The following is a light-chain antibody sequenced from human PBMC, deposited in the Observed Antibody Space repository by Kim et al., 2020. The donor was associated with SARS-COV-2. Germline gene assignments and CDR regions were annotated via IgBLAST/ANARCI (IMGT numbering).Light chain of an antibody. CDR3: AAWDDSLTGVV. V-gene: IGLV1-47*01. CDR1: SSNIGSNH. CDR2: DNN. J-gene: IGLJ3*02. Sequence: QSVLTQPPSASGTPGQRITISCSGSSSNIGSNHAYWYQQLPGAAPKILIFDNNQRPSGVPDRFSGSKSGTSASLAISEVRSEDEANYYCAAWDDSLTGVVLGGGTQLTVL.